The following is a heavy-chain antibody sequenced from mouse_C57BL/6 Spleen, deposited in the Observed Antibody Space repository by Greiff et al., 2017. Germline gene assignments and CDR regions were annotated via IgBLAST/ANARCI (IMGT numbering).Heavy chain of an antibody. Sequence: QVQLQQPGAELVKPGASVKLSCKASGYTFTSYWMHWVKQRPGQGLEWIGMIHPNSGSTNYNEKFKSKATLTVDKSSSTAYMQLSSLTSEDSAVYYCARYDGYYGFDYWGQGTTLTVSS. D-gene: IGHD2-3*01. CDR1: GYTFTSYW. V-gene: IGHV1-64*01. CDR3: ARYDGYYGFDY. J-gene: IGHJ2*01. CDR2: IHPNSGST.